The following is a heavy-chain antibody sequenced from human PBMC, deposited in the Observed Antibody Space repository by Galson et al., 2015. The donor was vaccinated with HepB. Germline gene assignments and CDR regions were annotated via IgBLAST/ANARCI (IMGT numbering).Heavy chain of an antibody. CDR1: GFTFSSYS. Sequence: SLRLSCAAPGFTFSSYSMNWVRQAPGKGLEWVSSISSSSSYIYYADSVKGRFTISRDNAKNSLYLQMNSLRAEDTAVYYCARDLAGVYYDSISPNDAFDIWGQGTMVTVSS. D-gene: IGHD3-22*01. CDR3: ARDLAGVYYDSISPNDAFDI. CDR2: ISSSSSYI. J-gene: IGHJ3*02. V-gene: IGHV3-21*01.